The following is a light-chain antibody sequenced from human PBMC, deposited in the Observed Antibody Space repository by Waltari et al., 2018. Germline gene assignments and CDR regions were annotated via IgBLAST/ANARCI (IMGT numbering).Light chain of an antibody. CDR3: QKYDFLPAT. J-gene: IGKJ1*01. CDR1: QGVGKS. V-gene: IGKV3-20*01. Sequence: EIVFTQSPGTLSLSPGARAPLSCRASQGVGKSLACYQQRPGQAPRLLLYHTSIRATGIPDRFSGSGDGTDFSLTISRLEPEDFAVYYWQKYDFLPATFGQGTTVEIK. CDR2: HTS.